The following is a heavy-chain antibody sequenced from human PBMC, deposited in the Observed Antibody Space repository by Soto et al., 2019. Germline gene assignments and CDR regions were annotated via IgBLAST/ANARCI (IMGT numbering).Heavy chain of an antibody. V-gene: IGHV6-1*01. CDR2: TYYRSKWYY. CDR3: ARLVGNSRIDY. Sequence: QVQLQQSGPGLVQPSQTLSLTCAISGDSVSSNSVVWNWIRQSPSRGLEWLGRTYYRSKWYYEYAASVKSRIIINPDTSKNQLSLQLNSVTPEDTGVYYCARLVGNSRIDYWGQGTLVTVSS. J-gene: IGHJ4*02. D-gene: IGHD2-8*02. CDR1: GDSVSSNSVV.